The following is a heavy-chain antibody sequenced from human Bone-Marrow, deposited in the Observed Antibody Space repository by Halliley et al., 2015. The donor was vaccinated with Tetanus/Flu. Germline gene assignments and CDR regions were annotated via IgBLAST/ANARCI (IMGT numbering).Heavy chain of an antibody. V-gene: IGHV3-30*05. J-gene: IGHJ4*02. CDR2: RSDDGSNT. Sequence: EWVAARSDDGSNTYYPGSVRGRFTVSRDNSRNTLYLQLNSLTSGGTTVYYCARAFTVVDTLDYWGQGTLVTVSS. CDR3: ARAFTVVDTLDY. D-gene: IGHD4-17*01.